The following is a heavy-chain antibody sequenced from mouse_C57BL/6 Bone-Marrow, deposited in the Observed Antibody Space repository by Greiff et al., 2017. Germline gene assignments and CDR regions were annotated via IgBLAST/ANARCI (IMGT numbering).Heavy chain of an antibody. CDR3: ARHDYDYGFDY. V-gene: IGHV5-9*01. CDR2: ISGGGGNT. CDR1: GFTFSSYT. D-gene: IGHD2-4*01. Sequence: EVQLVESGGGLVKPGGSLKLSCAASGFTFSSYTMSWVRQTPEKRLEWVATISGGGGNTYYPDSVKGRFTISRDNAKNTLYLQMSSLRSEDTALYYCARHDYDYGFDYWGQGTTLTVSS. J-gene: IGHJ2*01.